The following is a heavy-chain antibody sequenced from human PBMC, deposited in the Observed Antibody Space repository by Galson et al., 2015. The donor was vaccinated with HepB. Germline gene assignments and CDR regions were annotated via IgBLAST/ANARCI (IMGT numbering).Heavy chain of an antibody. J-gene: IGHJ3*02. V-gene: IGHV3-7*01. CDR1: GFTFSSYW. CDR3: AGLNWNDPRGAFDI. CDR2: IKQDGSAK. D-gene: IGHD1-20*01. Sequence: SLRLSCAASGFTFSSYWMSWVRQAPGKGLEWVANIKQDGSAKYYVDSVKGRFTISRDNAKNSLYLQTNSLRAEDTALYYCAGLNWNDPRGAFDIWGQGTMVTVSS.